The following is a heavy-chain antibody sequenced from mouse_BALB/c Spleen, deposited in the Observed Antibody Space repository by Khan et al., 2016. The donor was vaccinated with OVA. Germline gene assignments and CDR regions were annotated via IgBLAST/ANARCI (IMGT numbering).Heavy chain of an antibody. D-gene: IGHD4-1*01. Sequence: QVQLKESGAELAKPGASMKLSCKASGYTFTTYWMHWVKQSPGQGLEWIGYINPTSGYTDYNEKFKDRATLSADKSSSTAYMQLSSLTSEDSAVYYCAWDRIDYWGQGTTLTVSS. J-gene: IGHJ2*01. CDR2: INPTSGYT. CDR3: AWDRIDY. CDR1: GYTFTTYW. V-gene: IGHV1-7*01.